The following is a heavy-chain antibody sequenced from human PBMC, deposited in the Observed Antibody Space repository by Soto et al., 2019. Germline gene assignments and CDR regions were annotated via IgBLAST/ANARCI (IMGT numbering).Heavy chain of an antibody. D-gene: IGHD3-3*01. CDR1: GYTFTSYD. J-gene: IGHJ6*02. CDR3: ARDANDFWSGYYTGWDYYYGMDV. V-gene: IGHV1-8*01. Sequence: ASVNVSCKASGYTFTSYDIDWVRQATGQGLEWMGWMNPNSGNTGYAQKFQGRVTMTRNTSISTAYMELSSLRSEDTAVYYCARDANDFWSGYYTGWDYYYGMDVWGQGTTVTVSS. CDR2: MNPNSGNT.